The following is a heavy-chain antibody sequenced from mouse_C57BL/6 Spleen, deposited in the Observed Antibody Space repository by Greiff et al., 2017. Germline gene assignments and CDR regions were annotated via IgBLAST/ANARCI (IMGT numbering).Heavy chain of an antibody. CDR3: ARALPAGTRWYFDV. J-gene: IGHJ1*03. Sequence: EVKLVESGGGLVKPGGSLKLSCAASGFTFSDYGMHWVRQAPEKGLEWVAYISSGSSTIYYADTVKGRFTISRDNAKNTLFLQMTSLRSEDTAMYYCARALPAGTRWYFDVWGTGTTVTVSS. CDR2: ISSGSSTI. V-gene: IGHV5-17*01. CDR1: GFTFSDYG. D-gene: IGHD4-1*01.